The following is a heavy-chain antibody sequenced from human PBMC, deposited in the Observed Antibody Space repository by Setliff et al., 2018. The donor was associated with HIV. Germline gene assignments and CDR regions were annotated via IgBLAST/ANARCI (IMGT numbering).Heavy chain of an antibody. CDR2: IRSKAYGGTT. CDR3: TRVSAWIQLTYYFDY. Sequence: LRLSCTASGFTFGDFALSWFRQAPGKGLEWVGFIRSKAYGGTTEYAASVKGRFSISRDDSKSIAYLQMNSLKAEDTAVYYCTRVSAWIQLTYYFDYWGQGTLVTVSS. J-gene: IGHJ4*02. D-gene: IGHD5-18*01. CDR1: GFTFGDFA. V-gene: IGHV3-49*03.